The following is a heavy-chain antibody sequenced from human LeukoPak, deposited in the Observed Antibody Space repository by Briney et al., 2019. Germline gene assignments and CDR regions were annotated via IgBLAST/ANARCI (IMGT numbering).Heavy chain of an antibody. V-gene: IGHV1-18*01. J-gene: IGHJ4*02. Sequence: ASVKVSCKASGYIFTSYGINWVRQAPGQGLEWMGWISTYNGNTKYAQKVQGRVTLTTDISTATAYMELRSLRSDDTAIYYCARGRAAADDFDYWGQGTLVTVSS. CDR2: ISTYNGNT. D-gene: IGHD6-13*01. CDR3: ARGRAAADDFDY. CDR1: GYIFTSYG.